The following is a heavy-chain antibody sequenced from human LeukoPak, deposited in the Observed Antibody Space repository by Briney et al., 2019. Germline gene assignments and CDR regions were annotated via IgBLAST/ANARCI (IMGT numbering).Heavy chain of an antibody. CDR1: GGSFSGYY. J-gene: IGHJ4*02. D-gene: IGHD3-3*01. CDR3: ARTKYYDSWSGYYTYFDY. CDR2: INHSGST. V-gene: IGHV4-34*01. Sequence: SETLSLTCAVYGGSFSGYYWSWIRQPPGKGLEWIGEINHSGSTNYNPSLKSRVTISVDTSKNQFSLKLSSVTAADTAVYYCARTKYYDSWSGYYTYFDYWGQGTLVTVSS.